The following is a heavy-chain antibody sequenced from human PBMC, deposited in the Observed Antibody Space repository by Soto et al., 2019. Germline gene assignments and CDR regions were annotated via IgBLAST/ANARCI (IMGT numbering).Heavy chain of an antibody. Sequence: EASVKVSCKASGYTFTGYYMHWVRQAPGQGLEWMGWINPNSGGTNYAQKFQGWVTMTRDTSISTAYMELSRLRSDDTAVYYCARDGGRPQNYYYYYMDVWGKGTTVTVSS. D-gene: IGHD3-10*01. V-gene: IGHV1-2*04. CDR1: GYTFTGYY. J-gene: IGHJ6*03. CDR2: INPNSGGT. CDR3: ARDGGRPQNYYYYYMDV.